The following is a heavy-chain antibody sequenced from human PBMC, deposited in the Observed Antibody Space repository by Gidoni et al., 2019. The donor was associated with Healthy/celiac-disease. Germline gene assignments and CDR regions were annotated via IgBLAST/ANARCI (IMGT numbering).Heavy chain of an antibody. J-gene: IGHJ4*02. V-gene: IGHV1-2*06. CDR2: INPNSGGT. D-gene: IGHD2-2*01. CDR3: ARVGGSEGYCSSTSCPFGY. CDR1: GYTFTGYY. Sequence: QVQLVQSGAAVKKPGASVKVSCKASGYTFTGYYINWVRQAPGQGLEWMGRINPNSGGTNYAQKFQGRVTMTRDTSISTAYMELSRLRSDDTAVYYCARVGGSEGYCSSTSCPFGYWGQGTLVTVSS.